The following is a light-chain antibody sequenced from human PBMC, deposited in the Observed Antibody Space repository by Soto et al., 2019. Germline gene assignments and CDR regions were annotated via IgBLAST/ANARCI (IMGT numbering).Light chain of an antibody. J-gene: IGKJ5*01. CDR3: QQYGSSPPIT. CDR1: QSVFTY. V-gene: IGKV3-11*01. CDR2: DTF. Sequence: EIELTQSPATLSMSLGERATLSCRASQSVFTYLAWYQQKPGQAPRLVLYDTFYRATGIPARFSGSGSGTDFTLTVSSLEPEDFAVYYCQQYGSSPPITFGQGTRLEIK.